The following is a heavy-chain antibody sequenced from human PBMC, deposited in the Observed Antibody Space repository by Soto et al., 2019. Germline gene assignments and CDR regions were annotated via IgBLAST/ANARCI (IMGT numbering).Heavy chain of an antibody. CDR1: GGTFSSYP. CDR2: ITAIHGIA. J-gene: IGHJ4*02. V-gene: IGHV1-69*04. D-gene: IGHD6-19*01. Sequence: ASVKVSCKASGGTFSSYPINWVRQAPGQGLEWMGRITAIHGIANYAQKFQGRVTMTADKSTSTAYMELRSLRSDDTAVYYCARDRALIIAVAGGDYWGQGTLVTVSS. CDR3: ARDRALIIAVAGGDY.